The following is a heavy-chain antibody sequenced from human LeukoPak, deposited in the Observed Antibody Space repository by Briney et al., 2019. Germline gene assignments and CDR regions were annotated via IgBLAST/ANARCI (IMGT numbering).Heavy chain of an antibody. CDR3: ARESHSFGGGVPLNDVFDI. Sequence: ASVKVSCKASGYTFTSYDINWVRQATGQGLEWMGWMNPNSGNTGYAQKFQGRVTMTRNTSISTAYMELSSLRSEDTAVYYCARESHSFGGGVPLNDVFDIWAKGKRVTVSS. J-gene: IGHJ3*02. CDR2: MNPNSGNT. D-gene: IGHD3-16*01. CDR1: GYTFTSYD. V-gene: IGHV1-8*01.